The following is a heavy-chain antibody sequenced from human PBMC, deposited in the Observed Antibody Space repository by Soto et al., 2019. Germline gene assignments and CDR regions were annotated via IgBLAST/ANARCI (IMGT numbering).Heavy chain of an antibody. CDR1: GFSLSTSGVG. Sequence: SGPTLVNPTQTLTLTCNFSGFSLSTSGVGVGWIRQPPGKALEWLALIYWDDDKRYSPSLKSRLTITKDTSKNQVVLTMTNMDPVDTATYYCAHLYYDILTGYYRGTRSSNWFDPWGQGTLVTVSS. V-gene: IGHV2-5*02. CDR2: IYWDDDK. J-gene: IGHJ5*02. CDR3: AHLYYDILTGYYRGTRSSNWFDP. D-gene: IGHD3-9*01.